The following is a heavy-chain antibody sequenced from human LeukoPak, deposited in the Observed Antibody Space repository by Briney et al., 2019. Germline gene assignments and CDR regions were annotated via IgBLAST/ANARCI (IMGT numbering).Heavy chain of an antibody. J-gene: IGHJ5*02. CDR1: GFTFTSYW. Sequence: GGSLRLSCAASGFTFTSYWMNWVRQAPGKGLEWVALINPDESQTNYVDSVKGRFTISRDNAENSLYLQMNSLRAEDTAVYYCARDLGYGALDPWGQGTLVTVSS. D-gene: IGHD4-17*01. CDR3: ARDLGYGALDP. V-gene: IGHV3-7*01. CDR2: INPDESQT.